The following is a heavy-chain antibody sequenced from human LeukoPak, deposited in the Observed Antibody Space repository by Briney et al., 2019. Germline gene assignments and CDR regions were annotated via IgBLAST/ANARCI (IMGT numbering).Heavy chain of an antibody. J-gene: IGHJ6*02. CDR1: GFSLSGYW. CDR2: ISPEGSGT. D-gene: IGHD2-8*02. V-gene: IGHV3-74*01. Sequence: GGSLRLSCAASGFSLSGYWMHWVRQAPGKGLVWVSRISPEGSGTTYADSVKGRFTISRDNSKNTLYLQMNSLRDEDAAVYHCTRVQAGRSGLMDVWGRGATVTVSS. CDR3: TRVQAGRSGLMDV.